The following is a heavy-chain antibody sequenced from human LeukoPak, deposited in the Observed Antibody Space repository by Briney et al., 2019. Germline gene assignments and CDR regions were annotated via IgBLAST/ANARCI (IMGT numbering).Heavy chain of an antibody. J-gene: IGHJ5*02. Sequence: PGRSLRLSCAASGFTFDDYAMHWVRQAPGKDLEWVSGISWNSGSIGYADSVKGRFTISRDNAKNSLYLQMNSLRAEDTALYYCAKGRTLLWFGELSWFDPWGQGTLVTVSS. V-gene: IGHV3-9*01. D-gene: IGHD3-10*01. CDR2: ISWNSGSI. CDR1: GFTFDDYA. CDR3: AKGRTLLWFGELSWFDP.